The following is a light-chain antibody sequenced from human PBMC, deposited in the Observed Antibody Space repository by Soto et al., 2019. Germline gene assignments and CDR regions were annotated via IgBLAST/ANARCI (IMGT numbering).Light chain of an antibody. Sequence: DIQMTQSPSTLSASVGGRVTITCRASQSISSWLAWYQQKPGKAPKLLIYDASSLESGVPSRFSGSGSGTEFTLTISSLQPDDFATYYCQQYNSYSCTFGQGTKVDIK. CDR2: DAS. CDR1: QSISSW. V-gene: IGKV1-5*01. J-gene: IGKJ1*01. CDR3: QQYNSYSCT.